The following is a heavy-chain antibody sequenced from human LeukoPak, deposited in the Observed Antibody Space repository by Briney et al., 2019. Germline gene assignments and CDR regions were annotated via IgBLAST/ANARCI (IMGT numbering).Heavy chain of an antibody. CDR2: ISSSGSTI. J-gene: IGHJ6*02. CDR1: GFTFSSYS. D-gene: IGHD4-17*01. V-gene: IGHV3-48*04. Sequence: GGSLRLSCAASGFTFSSYSMNWVRQAPGKGLEWVSYISSSGSTIYYADSVKGRFTISRDNAKNSLYLQMNSLRAEDTAVYYCARAFDYGDYVGYGMGVWGQGTTVTVSS. CDR3: ARAFDYGDYVGYGMGV.